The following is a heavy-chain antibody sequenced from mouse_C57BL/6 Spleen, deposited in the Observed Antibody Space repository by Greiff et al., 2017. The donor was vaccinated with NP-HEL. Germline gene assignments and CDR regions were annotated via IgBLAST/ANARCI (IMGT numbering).Heavy chain of an antibody. D-gene: IGHD4-1*01. CDR1: GYTFTSYG. CDR3: ARKLGLYFDY. Sequence: VKLVESGAELARPGASVKLSCKASGYTFTSYGISWVKQRTGQGLEWIGEIYPRSGNTYYNEKFKGKATLTADKSSSTAYMELRSLTSEDAAVYFCARKLGLYFDYWGQGTTLTVSS. J-gene: IGHJ2*01. CDR2: IYPRSGNT. V-gene: IGHV1-81*01.